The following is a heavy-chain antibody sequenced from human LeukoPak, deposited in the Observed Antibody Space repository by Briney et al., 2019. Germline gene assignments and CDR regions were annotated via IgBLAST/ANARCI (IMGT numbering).Heavy chain of an antibody. CDR3: ARQEGGFDP. CDR2: IHYSGST. Sequence: SETLSLTCTVSGGSISNYYWSWIRQPPGKGPEWIGYIHYSGSTNYNPSLKSRLTISVDTSKNQFSLKLTSVTAADTAVYYCARQEGGFDPWGQGSLVTVSS. CDR1: GGSISNYY. J-gene: IGHJ5*02. D-gene: IGHD1-26*01. V-gene: IGHV4-59*08.